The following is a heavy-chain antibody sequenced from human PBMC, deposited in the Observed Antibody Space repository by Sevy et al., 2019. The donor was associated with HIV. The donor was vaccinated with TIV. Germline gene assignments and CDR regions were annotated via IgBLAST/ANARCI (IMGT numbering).Heavy chain of an antibody. CDR2: IYPHDSDT. Sequence: GESLKISCKGSGYFFSSYWIGWVRQMPGKGLGWMGVIYPHDSDTRYSPSFQGQVTISADKSISTADLQWSSLKASDTAMYYCARLGGMGSYYTGSDYWGQGTLLTVSS. V-gene: IGHV5-51*01. CDR3: ARLGGMGSYYTGSDY. J-gene: IGHJ4*02. CDR1: GYFFSSYW. D-gene: IGHD3-10*01.